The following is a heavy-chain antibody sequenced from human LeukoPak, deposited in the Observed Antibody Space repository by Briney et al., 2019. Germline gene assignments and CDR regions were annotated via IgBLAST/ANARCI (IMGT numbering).Heavy chain of an antibody. CDR2: IDAGNGKT. D-gene: IGHD3-10*01. Sequence: ASVKVSCKASQYTFTDYAVHWVRQAPGQRLEWMGWIDAGNGKTKYSQSFQGRVTIIRDTSATTAYMELSSLTTEGTGVYYCARCRWTDVARGSYYFDYWGQGTLVSVSS. V-gene: IGHV1-3*01. J-gene: IGHJ4*02. CDR3: ARCRWTDVARGSYYFDY. CDR1: QYTFTDYA.